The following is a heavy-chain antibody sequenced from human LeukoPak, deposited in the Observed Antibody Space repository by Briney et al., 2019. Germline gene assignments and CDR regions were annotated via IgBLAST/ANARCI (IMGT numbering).Heavy chain of an antibody. D-gene: IGHD6-13*01. J-gene: IGHJ6*03. V-gene: IGHV3-7*03. CDR3: AKRQQQLVYVYYYYYMDV. CDR1: GFTFSSHW. Sequence: GGSLRLSCAASGFTFSSHWMTWVRQAPGKGLEWVANIKEDGSEKNYVDSVKGRFTISRDNAKNSLYLQMNSLRAEDTAVYYCAKRQQQLVYVYYYYYMDVWGKGTTVTVSS. CDR2: IKEDGSEK.